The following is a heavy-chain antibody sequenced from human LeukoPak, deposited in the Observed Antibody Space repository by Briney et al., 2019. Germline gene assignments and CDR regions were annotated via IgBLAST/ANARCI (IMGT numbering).Heavy chain of an antibody. CDR1: GGSISSSSYY. Sequence: PSETLSLTCTVSGGSISSSSYYWGWIRQPPGKGLEWIGSIYYSGSTYYNPSLKSRVTISVDTSKNQFSLKLSSVTAADTAVYYCARALAGIAVAGTEGFDPWGQGTLVTVSS. J-gene: IGHJ5*02. D-gene: IGHD6-19*01. V-gene: IGHV4-39*07. CDR3: ARALAGIAVAGTEGFDP. CDR2: IYYSGST.